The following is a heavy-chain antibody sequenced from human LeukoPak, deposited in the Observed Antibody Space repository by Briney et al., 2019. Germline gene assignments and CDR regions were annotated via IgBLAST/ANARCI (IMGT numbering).Heavy chain of an antibody. CDR2: INPSGGST. D-gene: IGHD5-24*01. CDR3: ARGPGRGYIAQVRDDY. V-gene: IGHV1-46*01. CDR1: GYTFTSYY. Sequence: ASVKVSCKASGYTFTSYYMHWVRQAPGQGLEWMGIINPSGGSTSYAQKFQGRVTMTRVTSTSTVYMELSSLRSEDTAVYYCARGPGRGYIAQVRDDYWGQGTLVTVSS. J-gene: IGHJ4*02.